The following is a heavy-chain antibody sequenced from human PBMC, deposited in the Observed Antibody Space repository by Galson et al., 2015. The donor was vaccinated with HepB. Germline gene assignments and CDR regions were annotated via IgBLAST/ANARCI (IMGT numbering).Heavy chain of an antibody. V-gene: IGHV3-23*01. J-gene: IGHJ4*02. CDR1: GFTFRTYA. D-gene: IGHD2-2*01. Sequence: SLRLACAAPGFTFRTYAMSWVRQAPGQGLFFVPGIRAGGATTYYAHSVKARFTTSRDNSKKMVYLEMSSLRGEDTAIYYCAKLGVVPDATGASGLRRRYFDYWGQGNQVTVSS. CDR3: AKLGVVPDATGASGLRRRYFDY. CDR2: IRAGGATT.